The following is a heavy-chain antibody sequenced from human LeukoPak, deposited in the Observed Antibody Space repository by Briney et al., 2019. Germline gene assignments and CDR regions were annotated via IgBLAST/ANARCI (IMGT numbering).Heavy chain of an antibody. V-gene: IGHV3-23*01. D-gene: IGHD4-17*01. J-gene: IGHJ4*02. CDR3: AKGNTVTPDY. CDR2: ITTDGSRT. CDR1: GFTFSNYP. Sequence: GGSLRLSCAASGFTFSNYPMNWVRQAPGKGLEWVSAITTDGSRTYNADSVKGRFTISRDNSKNTLYLQMNSLRAQDTAVYYCAKGNTVTPDYWGQGTLVTVSS.